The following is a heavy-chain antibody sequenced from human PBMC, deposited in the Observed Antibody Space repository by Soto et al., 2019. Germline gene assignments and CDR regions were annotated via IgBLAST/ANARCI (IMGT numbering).Heavy chain of an antibody. D-gene: IGHD6-6*01. Sequence: ETLSLTCAVSGYSISSGYYWGWIRQPPGKGLEWIGSIYHSGSTYYNPSLKSRVTISVDTSKNQFSLKLSSVTAADTAVYYCARGRGQLSVFVWGQGTLVTVSS. V-gene: IGHV4-38-2*01. CDR1: GYSISSGYY. CDR3: ARGRGQLSVFV. CDR2: IYHSGST. J-gene: IGHJ4*02.